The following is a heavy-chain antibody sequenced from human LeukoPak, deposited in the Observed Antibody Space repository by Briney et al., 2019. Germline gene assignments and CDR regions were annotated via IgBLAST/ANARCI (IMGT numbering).Heavy chain of an antibody. D-gene: IGHD2-2*02. CDR1: GSTFTSYF. J-gene: IGHJ4*02. CDR2: INPSGGST. Sequence: ASVKVSCKASGSTFTSYFMHWVRQAPGQGLEWMGIINPSGGSTSYAQKFQGRVTMTRDTSTSTVYMELSSLRSEDTAVYYCARDIVVVPAAIGGLDYWGQGTLVTVSS. V-gene: IGHV1-46*01. CDR3: ARDIVVVPAAIGGLDY.